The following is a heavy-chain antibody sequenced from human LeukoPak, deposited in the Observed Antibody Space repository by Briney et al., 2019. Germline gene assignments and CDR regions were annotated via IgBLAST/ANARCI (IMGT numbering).Heavy chain of an antibody. CDR1: GGSISSSSYY. D-gene: IGHD1-14*01. CDR2: IYYSGST. J-gene: IGHJ5*02. CDR3: ARRVRRTLDP. V-gene: IGHV4-39*01. Sequence: PSETLSLTCTVSGGSISSSSYYWGWIRQPPGKGLEWIGSIYYSGSTYYNPSLKSRVTISVDTSKNQFSLKLSSVTAADTAVYYCARRVRRTLDPWGQGTLVTVSS.